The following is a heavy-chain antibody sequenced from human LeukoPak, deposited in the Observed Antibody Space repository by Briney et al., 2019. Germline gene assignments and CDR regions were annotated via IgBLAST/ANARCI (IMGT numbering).Heavy chain of an antibody. D-gene: IGHD3-9*01. CDR2: ISAYNGNT. CDR3: AARNYDILTGLVDY. V-gene: IGHV1-18*01. Sequence: ASVKVSCKASGYTFTSYGISWVRQAPGQGLEWMGWISAYNGNTNYAQKLQERVTITRDMSTSTAYMELSSLRSEDTAVYYCAARNYDILTGLVDYWGQGTLVTVSS. CDR1: GYTFTSYG. J-gene: IGHJ4*02.